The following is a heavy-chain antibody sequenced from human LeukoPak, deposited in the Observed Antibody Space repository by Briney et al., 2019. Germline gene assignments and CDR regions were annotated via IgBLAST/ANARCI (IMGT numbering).Heavy chain of an antibody. D-gene: IGHD7-27*01. CDR1: GYTFTTHD. CDR3: VRTPPNWGFDY. Sequence: ASVTVSCKASGYTFTTHDINWVRQATGQGLEWLGWMSPNSGDTGYAQKFQGRVTMTSDSSISTAYMELSSLRSEDTAIYYCVRTPPNWGFDYWGQGTLVTVSS. CDR2: MSPNSGDT. J-gene: IGHJ4*02. V-gene: IGHV1-8*01.